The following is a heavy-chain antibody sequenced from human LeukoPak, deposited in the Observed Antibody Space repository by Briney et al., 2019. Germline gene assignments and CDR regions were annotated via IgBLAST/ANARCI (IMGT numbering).Heavy chain of an antibody. J-gene: IGHJ4*02. Sequence: SETLSLTCTVSGGSISSDEYYWSWIRQHPGRGLEWIGYIHYSGSTYYNPSLKSRLTISVDTSKNQFSLNLSSVTAADTAVYYCARLGAMANFDYWGQGTLVTVSS. CDR2: IHYSGST. V-gene: IGHV4-31*03. CDR3: ARLGAMANFDY. CDR1: GGSISSDEYY. D-gene: IGHD5-18*01.